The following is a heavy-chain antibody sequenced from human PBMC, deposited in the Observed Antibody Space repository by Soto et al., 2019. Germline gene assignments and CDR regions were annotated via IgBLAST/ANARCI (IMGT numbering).Heavy chain of an antibody. J-gene: IGHJ6*02. V-gene: IGHV4-30-4*01. CDR3: ARAWYYYYYGMDV. CDR2: IYYSGST. CDR1: GGSISSGDYY. Sequence: QVQLQESGPGLVKPSQTLSLTCTVSGGSISSGDYYWSWIRQSPGKGLEYIGYIYYSGSTYYNPSLKRRVIISVDTSKNQFSLKLSSVTAADTAVYYCARAWYYYYYGMDVWGQGTTVTVSS.